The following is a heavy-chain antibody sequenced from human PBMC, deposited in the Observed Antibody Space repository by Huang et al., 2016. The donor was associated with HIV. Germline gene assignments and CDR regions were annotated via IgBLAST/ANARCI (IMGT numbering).Heavy chain of an antibody. CDR1: GYTFTSYG. J-gene: IGHJ3*02. CDR2: ISASSGDT. V-gene: IGHV1-18*01. Sequence: QIQLMQSGPELKQPGASVKVSCKASGYTFTSYGITWVRQAPGQGPEWMGWISASSGDTEYAQKFQGRVTLTTDTSTNIAYMELRSLISDDTAKYYCARDPKYHRIGYYRQRRGIDIWGQGTMVIVS. CDR3: ARDPKYHRIGYYRQRRGIDI. D-gene: IGHD3-22*01.